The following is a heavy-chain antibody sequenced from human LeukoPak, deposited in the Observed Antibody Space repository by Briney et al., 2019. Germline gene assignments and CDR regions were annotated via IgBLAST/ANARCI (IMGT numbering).Heavy chain of an antibody. Sequence: PGGSLRLSCAASGFTVSSNYMSWVRQAPGKGLEWVSVIYSGGSTYYADSVKGRFTISRDNSKSTLYLQMNSLRAEDTAVYYCARDNDLLRYFDWPLDYWGQGTLVTVSS. V-gene: IGHV3-66*01. J-gene: IGHJ4*02. D-gene: IGHD3-9*01. CDR2: IYSGGST. CDR1: GFTVSSNY. CDR3: ARDNDLLRYFDWPLDY.